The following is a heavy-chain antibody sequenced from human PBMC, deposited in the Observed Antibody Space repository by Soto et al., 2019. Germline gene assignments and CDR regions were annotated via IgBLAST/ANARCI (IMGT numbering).Heavy chain of an antibody. CDR1: GGSISSSRYY. D-gene: IGHD4-4*01. CDR2: IYFTGKT. J-gene: IGHJ6*03. Sequence: SETLSLTCTVSGGSISSSRYYWGWVRQPPGKGLESIGTIYFTGKTYNNPSLKSQINIYVARSKNQCSLNLCSVTAADTAVYYCAIFVYSNLGSNYYYYMDVWGRRTTV. CDR3: AIFVYSNLGSNYYYYMDV. V-gene: IGHV4-39*01.